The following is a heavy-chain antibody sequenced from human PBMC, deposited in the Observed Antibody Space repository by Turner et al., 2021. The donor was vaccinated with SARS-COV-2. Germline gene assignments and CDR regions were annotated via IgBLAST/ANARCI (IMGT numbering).Heavy chain of an antibody. J-gene: IGHJ4*02. CDR1: GFTFSIYA. D-gene: IGHD2-15*01. Sequence: QVHLVESGGGVVQPGRSLGLSGAASGFTFSIYAMHWVRQAPGKWLEWGAVISYDGSNKYYADSVKGRFTISRDNSKNTLDLQMNILRAEDTAVYDCARDQEWWKFDYWGQGTLVTVSS. CDR3: ARDQEWWKFDY. V-gene: IGHV3-30*04. CDR2: ISYDGSNK.